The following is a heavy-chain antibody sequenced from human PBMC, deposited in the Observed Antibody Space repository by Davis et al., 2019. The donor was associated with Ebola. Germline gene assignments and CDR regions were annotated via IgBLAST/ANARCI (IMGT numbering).Heavy chain of an antibody. CDR3: AASAGTVGKFDY. J-gene: IGHJ4*01. V-gene: IGHV1-58*02. D-gene: IGHD1-14*01. CDR1: GGTFSSYA. CDR2: IVVGSGNT. Sequence: AASVTVSCKASGGTFSSYAISWVRQARGQRLEWIGWIVVGSGNTNYAQKFQGRVTITRDMSTSTSYLDLSNLRSEDTAVYYCAASAGTVGKFDYWGQGTLVTVSS.